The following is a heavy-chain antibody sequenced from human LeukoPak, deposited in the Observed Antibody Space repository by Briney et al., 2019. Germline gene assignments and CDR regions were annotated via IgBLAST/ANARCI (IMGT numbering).Heavy chain of an antibody. J-gene: IGHJ4*02. CDR3: ARHLGEWTSGTCTPFNC. Sequence: GGSLRLFCAASGLTFSSFDMKWARQAPGKGRECVLSIKTSTAYTYYADSVKGRFTITRDNAKNSLYLQMNSLRVEETAVYYCARHLGEWTSGTCTPFNCWGQGTLVTVSS. D-gene: IGHD1-26*01. V-gene: IGHV3-21*01. CDR2: IKTSTAYT. CDR1: GLTFSSFD.